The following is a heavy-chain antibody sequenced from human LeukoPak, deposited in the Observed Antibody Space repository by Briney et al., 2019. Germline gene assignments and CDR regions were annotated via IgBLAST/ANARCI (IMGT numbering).Heavy chain of an antibody. D-gene: IGHD1-26*01. CDR2: IKYDGSET. J-gene: IGHJ4*02. CDR1: GFIFSNYW. Sequence: PGGSLRLSCEASGFIFSNYWMSWVRQAPGKGLEWVANIKYDGSETYYVDSVKGRFTISRDNGKNSLYVQMNSLSVEDTAVYYCARQSFAPFQVGPETPIESWGQGTLVTVSS. CDR3: ARQSFAPFQVGPETPIES. V-gene: IGHV3-7*01.